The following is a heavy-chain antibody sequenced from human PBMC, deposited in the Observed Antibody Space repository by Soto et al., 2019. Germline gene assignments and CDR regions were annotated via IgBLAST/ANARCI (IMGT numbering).Heavy chain of an antibody. J-gene: IGHJ4*02. D-gene: IGHD1-26*01. V-gene: IGHV1-3*01. CDR1: GYTFTSYA. Sequence: RASVKVSCKASGYTFTSYAMHWVRQAPGQRLEWMGWINAGNGNTKYSQKFQDRVTITRDTSASTAYMELSSLRSEDTAVYYCARSPLGVGATTIPIFDYWGQGTLVTVSS. CDR3: ARSPLGVGATTIPIFDY. CDR2: INAGNGNT.